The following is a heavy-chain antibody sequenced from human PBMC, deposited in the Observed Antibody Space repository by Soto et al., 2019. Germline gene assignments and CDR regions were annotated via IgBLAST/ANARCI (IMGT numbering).Heavy chain of an antibody. CDR2: IAPGNGNT. CDR3: AKGSRMWTPDS. J-gene: IGHJ4*02. V-gene: IGHV1-3*01. CDR1: GYTCTDYA. Sequence: QVQLVQSGAEVKKPGASVKVFCKASGYTCTDYAIHWVRQAPGQRLELMGWIAPGNGNTKYSQNFQGRVTITRDTSATTAYMELSSLRSENTAVYYCAKGSRMWTPDSWGQGTLVTVSS. D-gene: IGHD2-15*01.